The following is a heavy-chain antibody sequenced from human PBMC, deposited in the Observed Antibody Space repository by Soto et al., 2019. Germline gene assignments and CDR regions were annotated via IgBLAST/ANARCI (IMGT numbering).Heavy chain of an antibody. CDR3: ARTLLPSYSSGWFFAY. D-gene: IGHD6-19*01. CDR2: IYYSGST. J-gene: IGHJ4*02. Sequence: PAGTLSLTCFVSGGSISSYYWSWIRQPPGKGLEWIGYIYYSGSTNYNPSLKSRVTISVDTSKNQFSLKLSSVTAADTAVYYCARTLLPSYSSGWFFAYWGQGTLVTVSS. V-gene: IGHV4-59*01. CDR1: GGSISSYY.